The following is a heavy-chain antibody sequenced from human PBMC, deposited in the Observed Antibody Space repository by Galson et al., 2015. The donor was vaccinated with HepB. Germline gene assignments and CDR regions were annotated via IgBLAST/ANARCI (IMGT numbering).Heavy chain of an antibody. J-gene: IGHJ1*01. CDR1: GFTFSTYG. V-gene: IGHV3-33*08. CDR3: ARTGRPDWGGDCSYFQH. CDR2: IWYDGSNK. D-gene: IGHD2-21*02. Sequence: SLRLSCAASGFTFSTYGMHWVRQAPGKGLEWVAVIWYDGSNKYYADSVKGRFTISRDNSKNTLYLQMNSLRAEDTAVYYCARTGRPDWGGDCSYFQHWGQGTLVTVSS.